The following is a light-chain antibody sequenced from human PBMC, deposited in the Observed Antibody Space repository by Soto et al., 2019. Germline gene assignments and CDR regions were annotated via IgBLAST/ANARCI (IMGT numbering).Light chain of an antibody. CDR2: GAS. CDR3: QQYDNWPQT. J-gene: IGKJ1*01. CDR1: QSVSSN. Sequence: EIVLTQSPATLSLSPGERATLSCRASQSVSSNLAWYQQKPGQAPRLLIYGASTRATGIPARFSGRGSGTEFTLTISSLQSVDLAVYYCQQYDNWPQTFGQGTKVDIK. V-gene: IGKV3-15*01.